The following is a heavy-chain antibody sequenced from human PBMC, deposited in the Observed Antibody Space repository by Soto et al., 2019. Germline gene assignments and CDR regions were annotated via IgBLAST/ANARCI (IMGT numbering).Heavy chain of an antibody. D-gene: IGHD1-26*01. CDR3: ARGVRAGVAC. V-gene: IGHV1-8*01. J-gene: IGHJ4*02. CDR2: MQPSTGRT. CDR1: GYSFTSLD. Sequence: QVQLVQSGAEVREPGASVKVSCKASGYSFTSLDINWVRQTAGQGLEWMGWMQPSTGRTGYAEKFQCRVTMTRDTSINTAYMELTTLSSDYTAFYYCARGVRAGVACWGQGNLVTVSS.